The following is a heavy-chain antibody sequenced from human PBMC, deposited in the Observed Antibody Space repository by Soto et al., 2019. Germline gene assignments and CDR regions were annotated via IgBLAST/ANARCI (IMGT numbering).Heavy chain of an antibody. CDR3: ARDARRGQWLVPPGFDF. Sequence: QVHLVQSGAEVKKPGSSVKVSCKASGGPFSNYAISWVRQAPGQGLEWLGGIVPVFRTPNYADKFQGRLTVTADDSTSTAYMELSSLPSEDTAMYFFARDARRGQWLVPPGFDFWGQGTRVIVSS. D-gene: IGHD6-19*01. J-gene: IGHJ4*02. CDR1: GGPFSNYA. CDR2: IVPVFRTP. V-gene: IGHV1-69*01.